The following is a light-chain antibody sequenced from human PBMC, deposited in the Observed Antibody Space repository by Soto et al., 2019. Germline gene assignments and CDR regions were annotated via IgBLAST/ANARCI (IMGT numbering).Light chain of an antibody. Sequence: QAASVSGSPGQSITISCSGTSSDVGLYNYVSWYQQHPGKVPKLLIYEVNKRPSGVSSRFSGSKSGNTASLTISGLQAEDEAEYYCSSYTRGSSAVFGGGTQLTVL. CDR2: EVN. CDR3: SSYTRGSSAV. J-gene: IGLJ7*01. V-gene: IGLV2-14*01. CDR1: SSDVGLYNY.